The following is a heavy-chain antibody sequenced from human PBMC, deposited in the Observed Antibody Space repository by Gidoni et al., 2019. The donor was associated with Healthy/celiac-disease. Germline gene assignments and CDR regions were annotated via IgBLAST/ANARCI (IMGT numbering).Heavy chain of an antibody. CDR3: ASARDPLGYCSGGSCHLNWFDP. D-gene: IGHD2-15*01. Sequence: QLQLQESGPGLVKPSETLSLTCTVSGGSISSSSYYWGWLRQPPGKGLEWIGSIYYSGSTYYNPSLKSRVTISVDTSKNQFSLKLSSVTAADTAVYYWASARDPLGYCSGGSCHLNWFDPWGQGTLVTVSS. CDR2: IYYSGST. V-gene: IGHV4-39*01. J-gene: IGHJ5*02. CDR1: GGSISSSSYY.